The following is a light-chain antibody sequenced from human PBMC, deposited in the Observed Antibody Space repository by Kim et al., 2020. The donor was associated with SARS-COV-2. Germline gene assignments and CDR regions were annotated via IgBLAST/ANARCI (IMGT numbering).Light chain of an antibody. V-gene: IGLV2-8*01. Sequence: PVQSVPISCPRTKGDFGSYKYVSWYQQHPGKSPKLIIYEVTKRPSGVPDRFSGSMSGNTASLTVSGLQAEDEADYYCASHGGYDYVFGTGTKVTVL. CDR1: KGDFGSYKY. J-gene: IGLJ1*01. CDR2: EVT. CDR3: ASHGGYDYV.